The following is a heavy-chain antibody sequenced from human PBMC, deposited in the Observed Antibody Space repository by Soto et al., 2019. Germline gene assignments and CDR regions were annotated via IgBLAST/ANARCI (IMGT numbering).Heavy chain of an antibody. J-gene: IGHJ6*03. D-gene: IGHD3-10*01. CDR3: ARGLRGSGSYPKYYYYYMDV. CDR1: GGSFSGYY. V-gene: IGHV4-34*01. CDR2: INHSGST. Sequence: QVQLQQWGAGLLKASETLSLTCAVYGGSFSGYYWSWIRQPPGKGLEWIGEINHSGSTNYNPSLKSRVTISVDTSKNQFSLKLSSVTAADTAVYYCARGLRGSGSYPKYYYYYMDVWGKGTTVTVSS.